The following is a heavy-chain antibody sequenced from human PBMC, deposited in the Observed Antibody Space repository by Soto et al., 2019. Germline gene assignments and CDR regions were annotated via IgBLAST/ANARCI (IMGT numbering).Heavy chain of an antibody. V-gene: IGHV4-31*03. CDR3: ATIPYSSGWYGGWYVDY. CDR1: GGSISSGGYY. D-gene: IGHD6-19*01. J-gene: IGHJ4*02. Sequence: SETLSLTCTVSGGSISSGGYYWSWIRQHPGKGLEWIGYIYYSGSTYYNPSLKSRVTISVDTSKNQFSLKLSSVTAADTAVYYCATIPYSSGWYGGWYVDYWGQGTLVTVS. CDR2: IYYSGST.